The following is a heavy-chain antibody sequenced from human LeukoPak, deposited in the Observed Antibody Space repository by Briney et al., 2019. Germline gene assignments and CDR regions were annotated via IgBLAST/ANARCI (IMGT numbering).Heavy chain of an antibody. J-gene: IGHJ4*02. CDR2: INPSGGST. CDR1: GYTFTIYY. CDR3: ARSYHYGSGSYYTLYYFDY. Sequence: ASVKVSCKASGYTFTIYYMHWVRQAPGLGLEWMGIINPSGGSTSYAQKFQGRVTISMDTSTSTVYMELSGLRSEETAVYYCARSYHYGSGSYYTLYYFDYWGQGTLVTVSS. D-gene: IGHD3-10*01. V-gene: IGHV1-46*01.